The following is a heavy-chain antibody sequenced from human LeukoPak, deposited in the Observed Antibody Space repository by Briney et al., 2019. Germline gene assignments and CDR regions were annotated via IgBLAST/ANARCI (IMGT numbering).Heavy chain of an antibody. CDR2: ISGSGGST. D-gene: IGHD3-3*01. CDR1: GFAFSSYA. CDR3: AKSARITIFGVVIIDY. Sequence: GASLRLSCAASGFAFSSYAMSWVRQAPGKGLEWVSAISGSGGSTYYADSVKGRFTISRDNSKSTLYLQMNSLRAEDTAVYYCAKSARITIFGVVIIDYWGQGTLVTVSS. J-gene: IGHJ4*02. V-gene: IGHV3-23*01.